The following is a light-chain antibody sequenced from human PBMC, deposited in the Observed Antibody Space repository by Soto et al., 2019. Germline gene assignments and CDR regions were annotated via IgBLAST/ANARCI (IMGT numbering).Light chain of an antibody. CDR1: SSNIGAGYD. J-gene: IGLJ2*01. CDR3: EFSVSSLHGYV. CDR2: GNS. V-gene: IGLV1-40*01. Sequence: IITSTGSSSNIGAGYDVHWYQQLPGTAPKLLIYGNSNRPSGVPDRFSGSKSGTSASLAITGLQAEDEADYSYEFSVSSLHGYVFG.